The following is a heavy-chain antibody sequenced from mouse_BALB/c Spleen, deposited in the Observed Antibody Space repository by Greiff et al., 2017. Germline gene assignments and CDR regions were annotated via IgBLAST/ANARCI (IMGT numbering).Heavy chain of an antibody. CDR3: TGGIYAMDY. CDR2: IYPSDSYT. V-gene: IGHV1-69*02. CDR1: GYTFTSYW. J-gene: IGHJ4*01. Sequence: QVQLKQPGAELVRPGASVKLSCKASGYTFTSYWINWVKQRPGQGLEWIGNIYPSDSYTNYNQKFKDKATLTVDKSSSTAYMQLSSPTSEDSAVYYCTGGIYAMDYWGQGTSVTVSS.